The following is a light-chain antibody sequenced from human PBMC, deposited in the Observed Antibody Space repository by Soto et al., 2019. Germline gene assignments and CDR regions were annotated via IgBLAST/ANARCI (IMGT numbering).Light chain of an antibody. CDR3: QEYNNWPPST. J-gene: IGKJ2*01. Sequence: EIVMTQSPATLSVSPGERATLSCRASQSVSSNLAWYQQKPGQAPRLLIYGASTMATGISARFSGSGSGTEFTLTSSSLQSADFAVYYCQEYNNWPPSTFGQGTKLEIK. CDR2: GAS. V-gene: IGKV3-15*01. CDR1: QSVSSN.